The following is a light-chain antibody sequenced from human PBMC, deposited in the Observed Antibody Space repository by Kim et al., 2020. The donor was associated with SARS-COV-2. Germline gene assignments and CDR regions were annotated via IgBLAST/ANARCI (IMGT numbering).Light chain of an antibody. CDR3: QQYYYSPLT. V-gene: IGKV1-39*01. CDR2: AAS. CDR1: QRISNF. J-gene: IGKJ4*01. Sequence: DTQMTQSQSSLSASVGDRVTITCRASQRISNFLSWYQQKSGRAPKLLIYAASSLQSGVPSRFSGSGSGTDFTLTISSLQPEDFATYYCQQYYYSPLTFGGGTKVDIK.